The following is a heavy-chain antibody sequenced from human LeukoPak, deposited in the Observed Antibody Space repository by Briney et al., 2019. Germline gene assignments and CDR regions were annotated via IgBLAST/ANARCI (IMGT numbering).Heavy chain of an antibody. D-gene: IGHD3-10*01. CDR2: IYYSGST. CDR1: GGSISSYY. J-gene: IGHJ4*02. CDR3: ARSSVLWFGELGRDYYFDY. Sequence: SETLSLTCAVSGGSISSYYWSWIRQPPGKGLEWIGYIYYSGSTNYNPSLKSRVTISVDTSKNQFSLKLSSVTAADTAVYYCARSSVLWFGELGRDYYFDYWGQGTLVAVSS. V-gene: IGHV4-59*01.